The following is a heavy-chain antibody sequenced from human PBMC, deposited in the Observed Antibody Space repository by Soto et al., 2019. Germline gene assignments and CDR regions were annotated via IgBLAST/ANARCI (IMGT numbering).Heavy chain of an antibody. CDR2: MYFGGSF. CDR3: ARSYYDSTGFAVDP. V-gene: IGHV4-59*02. J-gene: IGHJ5*02. D-gene: IGHD3-22*01. CDR1: GASVSNGY. Sequence: QMQLQASGPGLVKPSETLSLTCNVSGASVSNGYWSWIRQPPGKGLEWIGFMYFGGSFNYNPSLTRRTALPVETSKNQFSRKLTSVPASDTAVYYCARSYYDSTGFAVDPWGQGTLVTVSS.